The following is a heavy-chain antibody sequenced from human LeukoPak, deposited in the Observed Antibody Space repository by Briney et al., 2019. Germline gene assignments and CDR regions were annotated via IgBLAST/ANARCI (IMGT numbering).Heavy chain of an antibody. V-gene: IGHV3-7*02. Sequence: GGSLRLSCAASGFSFSTYWMCWVRQAPGQRLEWLANIKQDGSVEQYVDSVKGRFTISRDNAKNSLYLQMNSLRAEDTAVYYCATTSRSITWDYWGQGTLVTVFS. D-gene: IGHD2-2*01. CDR3: ATTSRSITWDY. CDR1: GFSFSTYW. CDR2: IKQDGSVE. J-gene: IGHJ4*02.